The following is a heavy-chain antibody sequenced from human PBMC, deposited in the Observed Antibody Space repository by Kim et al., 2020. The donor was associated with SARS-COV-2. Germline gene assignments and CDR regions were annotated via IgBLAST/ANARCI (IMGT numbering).Heavy chain of an antibody. CDR3: APYSSSWYYFDY. J-gene: IGHJ4*02. V-gene: IGHV4-39*01. Sequence: YYNPSLQSRVSISVDRSKNQFSLKLSSVTAADTAVYYCAPYSSSWYYFDYWGQGTLVTVSS. D-gene: IGHD6-13*01.